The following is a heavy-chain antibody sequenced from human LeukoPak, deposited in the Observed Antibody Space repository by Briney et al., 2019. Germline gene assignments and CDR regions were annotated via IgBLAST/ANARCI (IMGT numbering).Heavy chain of an antibody. J-gene: IGHJ4*02. V-gene: IGHV4-31*03. CDR1: GASISNSGYY. CDR2: IYYSGNT. CDR3: ARAYDSSGYYYYPFDN. D-gene: IGHD3-22*01. Sequence: SQTLSLTCTVSGASISNSGYYWNWIRQPPGKGLEWIVYIYYSGNTYYNPSLKCRLTISIDTSKNQFSLKLSSVTAADTAVYYCARAYDSSGYYYYPFDNWGQGTLVTVSS.